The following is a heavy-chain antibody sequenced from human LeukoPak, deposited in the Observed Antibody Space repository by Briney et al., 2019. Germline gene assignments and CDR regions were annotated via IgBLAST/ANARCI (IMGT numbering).Heavy chain of an antibody. J-gene: IGHJ4*02. CDR3: ARHTTYSMWWSYYFDY. CDR1: GGSISSYY. Sequence: PSETLSLTCTVSGGSISSYYWSRNRQPPGKGLEWIGYIYYSGSTNYNPSLKSRVTISVDTSKNQFSLKLSSVTAADTAVYYCARHTTYSMWWSYYFDYWGQGTLVTVSS. D-gene: IGHD2-21*01. V-gene: IGHV4-59*08. CDR2: IYYSGST.